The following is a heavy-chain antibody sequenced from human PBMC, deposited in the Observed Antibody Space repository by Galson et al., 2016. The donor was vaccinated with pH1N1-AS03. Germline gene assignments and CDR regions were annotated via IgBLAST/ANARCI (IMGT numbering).Heavy chain of an antibody. D-gene: IGHD5-18*01. J-gene: IGHJ4*02. CDR2: ISGSGDNT. CDR3: ARDTARSFDY. CDR1: GFTFNCA. Sequence: SLRLSCAASGFTFNCAMSWVRQAPGRGLEWVSAISGSGDNTFYEDSVKGRFTISRDNSKNSLYLQMNSLRAEDTAVYYCARDTARSFDYWGLGTLVSVSS. V-gene: IGHV3-23*01.